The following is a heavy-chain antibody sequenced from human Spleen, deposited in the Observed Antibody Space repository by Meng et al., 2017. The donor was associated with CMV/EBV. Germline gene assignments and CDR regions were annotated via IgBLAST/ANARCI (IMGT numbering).Heavy chain of an antibody. CDR2: IIPIFGAA. D-gene: IGHD6-13*01. CDR1: GGTFSSYA. Sequence: SGGTFSSYAISWVRQAPGQGLEWMGGIIPIFGAANYAQKFQGRVTISMDESTSTAYMELSSLRSEDTAVYYCARRAESSSWYGSFDYWGQGTLVTVSS. CDR3: ARRAESSSWYGSFDY. J-gene: IGHJ4*02. V-gene: IGHV1-69*05.